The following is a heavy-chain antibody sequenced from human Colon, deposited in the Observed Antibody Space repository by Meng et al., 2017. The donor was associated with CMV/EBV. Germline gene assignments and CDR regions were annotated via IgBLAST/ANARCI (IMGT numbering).Heavy chain of an antibody. D-gene: IGHD6-19*01. CDR2: INQCGNT. J-gene: IGHJ4*02. CDR1: VGCVSSARVY. CDR3: ARTSDNGWYYFDS. Sequence: TVSVGCVSSARVYWRWSRQPPGGGLGVIGSINQCGNTYRNPSLWARVSTSVDTSKKPSALNLSSVTAADTSIYYCARTSDNGWYYFDSWGQGTLVTVSS. V-gene: IGHV4-39*01.